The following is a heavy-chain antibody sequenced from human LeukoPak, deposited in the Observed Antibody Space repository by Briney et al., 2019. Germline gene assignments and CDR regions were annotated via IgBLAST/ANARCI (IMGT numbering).Heavy chain of an antibody. CDR1: GGSISSYY. CDR3: ARNGGHSVWNGAFDI. V-gene: IGHV4-59*08. D-gene: IGHD2-8*01. J-gene: IGHJ3*02. CDR2: IYNTVSS. Sequence: SETLSLTCTVSGGSISSYYWSRIRQPPGKGLEWIGYIYNTVSSNNNPSLRGRVAISVDTSKNQFSLKLSSVSAADTAVYYCARNGGHSVWNGAFDIWGQGTMVTVSS.